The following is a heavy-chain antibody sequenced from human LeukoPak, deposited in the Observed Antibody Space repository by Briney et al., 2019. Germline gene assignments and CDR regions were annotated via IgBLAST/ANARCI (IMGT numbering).Heavy chain of an antibody. D-gene: IGHD6-13*01. CDR3: ARKWLGSSWFKRGWFDP. CDR2: INHSGST. J-gene: IGHJ5*02. CDR1: GGSFSGYY. V-gene: IGHV4-34*01. Sequence: SETLSLTCAVYGGSFSGYYWSWIRQPPGKGLEWIGEINHSGSTNYNPSLKSRVTISVDTSKNQSSLKLSSVTAADTAVYYCARKWLGSSWFKRGWFDPWGQGTLVTVSS.